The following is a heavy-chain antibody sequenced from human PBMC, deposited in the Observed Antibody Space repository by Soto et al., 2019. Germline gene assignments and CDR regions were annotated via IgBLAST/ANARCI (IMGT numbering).Heavy chain of an antibody. D-gene: IGHD4-17*01. V-gene: IGHV5-51*01. CDR1: GYNFATYW. Sequence: PGESLKISCEGFGYNFATYWIAWVRQMPGKGLEYMGIIYPGDSDSRYSPSLQGQVTFSADKSISTAYLQWSSLKASDTAMYYCARHGFYGDYPSNYFDPWGQGTLVTVSS. CDR2: IYPGDSDS. J-gene: IGHJ5*02. CDR3: ARHGFYGDYPSNYFDP.